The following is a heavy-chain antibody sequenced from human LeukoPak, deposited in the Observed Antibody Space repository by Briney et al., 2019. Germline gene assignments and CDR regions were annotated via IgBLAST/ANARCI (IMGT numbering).Heavy chain of an antibody. CDR2: ISHDGDNT. D-gene: IGHD2-2*01. CDR3: ATGCSSTSCSFDY. V-gene: IGHV3-30-3*01. Sequence: AGGSLRLSCEASGFAFGRYAMHWVRQAPGRGLEWVAIISHDGDNTNSGESVRGRFTLSRDNLKNTLYLQMNSLRGEDTALYYCATGCSSTSCSFDYWGQGTLVTVSS. CDR1: GFAFGRYA. J-gene: IGHJ4*02.